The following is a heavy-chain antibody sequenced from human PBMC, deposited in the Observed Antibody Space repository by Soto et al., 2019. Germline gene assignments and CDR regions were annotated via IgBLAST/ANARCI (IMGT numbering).Heavy chain of an antibody. V-gene: IGHV1-69*13. CDR2: IIPIFGTA. J-gene: IGHJ4*02. CDR3: ASEPNYYDSSGYSPY. Sequence: GASVKVSCKASGGTFSSYAISGVRQAPGQGLEWMGGIIPIFGTANYAQKFQGRVTITADESTSTAYMELSSLRSEDTAVYYCASEPNYYDSSGYSPYWGQGTLVTVSS. D-gene: IGHD3-22*01. CDR1: GGTFSSYA.